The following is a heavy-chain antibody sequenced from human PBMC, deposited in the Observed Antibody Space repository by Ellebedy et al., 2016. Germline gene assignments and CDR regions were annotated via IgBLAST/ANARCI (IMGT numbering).Heavy chain of an antibody. CDR3: AANYAAYFDY. Sequence: SETPSLTCSVSGGSISSYYWSWIRQPPGKGLEWIGYIFYSGSTNYNPSLKSRVTISVDTSKNQFSLKLSSVTAADTAVYYCAANYAAYFDYWGQGTLVTVSS. CDR1: GGSISSYY. V-gene: IGHV4-59*08. J-gene: IGHJ4*02. D-gene: IGHD4/OR15-4a*01. CDR2: IFYSGST.